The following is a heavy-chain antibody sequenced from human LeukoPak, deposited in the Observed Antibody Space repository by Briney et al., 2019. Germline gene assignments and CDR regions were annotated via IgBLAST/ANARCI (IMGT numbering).Heavy chain of an antibody. J-gene: IGHJ5*02. Sequence: GGSLRLSCAASGFTFSNYAMNWVRQAPGKGLEWVSYISSSSSYTNYADSVKGRFTISRDNAKNSLYLQMNSLRAEDTAVYYCARDRAYGVYNWFDPWGQGTLVTVSS. CDR3: ARDRAYGVYNWFDP. CDR2: ISSSSSYT. D-gene: IGHD4-17*01. V-gene: IGHV3-11*05. CDR1: GFTFSNYA.